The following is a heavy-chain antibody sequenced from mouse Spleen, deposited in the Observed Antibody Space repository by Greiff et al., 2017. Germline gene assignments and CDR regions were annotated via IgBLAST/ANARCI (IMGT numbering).Heavy chain of an antibody. CDR3: ARHEDGYDY. CDR1: GFTFSSYG. Sequence: DVHLVESGGDLVKPGGSLKLSCAASGFTFSSYGMSWVRQTPDKRLEWVATISSGGSYTYYPDSVKGRFTISRDNAKNTLYLQMSSLKSEDTAMYYCARHEDGYDYWGQGTTLTVSS. V-gene: IGHV5-6*01. D-gene: IGHD2-3*01. J-gene: IGHJ2*01. CDR2: ISSGGSYT.